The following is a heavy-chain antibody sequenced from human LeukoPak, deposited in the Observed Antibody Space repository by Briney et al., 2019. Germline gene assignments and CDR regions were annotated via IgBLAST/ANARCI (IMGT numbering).Heavy chain of an antibody. CDR1: GYTFTSYY. D-gene: IGHD4-17*01. CDR2: INPNSGGT. Sequence: GASVKVSCKASGYTFTSYYMHWVRQAPGQGLEWMGWINPNSGGTNYAQKFQGWVTMTRDTSISTAYMELSRLRSDDTAVYYCAREGGDYVSVFYTDGGMDVWGQGTTVTVSS. J-gene: IGHJ6*02. CDR3: AREGGDYVSVFYTDGGMDV. V-gene: IGHV1-2*04.